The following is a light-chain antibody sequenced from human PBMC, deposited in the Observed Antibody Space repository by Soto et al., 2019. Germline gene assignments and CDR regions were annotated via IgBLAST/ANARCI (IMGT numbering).Light chain of an antibody. CDR1: SSDVGSSNL. J-gene: IGLJ1*01. CDR3: CSYAGTSTVV. V-gene: IGLV2-23*03. CDR2: EGS. Sequence: QSALTQPASVSGSPGQSITISCTGTSSDVGSSNLVSWYQQHPGKAPKLMIYEGSKRPSGVSNRFSGSKSGNTASLTISGLQAEDEADYYCCSYAGTSTVVFGTGTKVTVL.